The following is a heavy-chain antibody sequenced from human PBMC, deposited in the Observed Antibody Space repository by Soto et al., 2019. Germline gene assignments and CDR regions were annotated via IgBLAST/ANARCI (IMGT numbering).Heavy chain of an antibody. Sequence: ASVKVSCKASGYTFTSYGISWVRQAPGQGLEWMGWISAYNGNTNYAQKLQGRVTMTTDTSTSTAYMELRSLRSDDTAVYYCARDRCSFGDTAMVTSDYRGQRTLVTVSS. CDR3: ARDRCSFGDTAMVTSDY. D-gene: IGHD5-18*01. J-gene: IGHJ4*02. CDR2: ISAYNGNT. CDR1: GYTFTSYG. V-gene: IGHV1-18*01.